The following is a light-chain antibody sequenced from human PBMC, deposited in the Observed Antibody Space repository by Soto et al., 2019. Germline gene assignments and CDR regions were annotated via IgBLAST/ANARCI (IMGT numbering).Light chain of an antibody. CDR2: EVT. J-gene: IGLJ1*01. Sequence: QSALTQPASVSGSPGQSIAISCTGSSSDVGIYNYVSWYQQHPGKVPKLIIYEVTNRPSGVSNRFSGSKSGNTASLTISGLQAEDEADYYCSSYTSSSTLFGTGTKVTVL. CDR1: SSDVGIYNY. CDR3: SSYTSSSTL. V-gene: IGLV2-14*01.